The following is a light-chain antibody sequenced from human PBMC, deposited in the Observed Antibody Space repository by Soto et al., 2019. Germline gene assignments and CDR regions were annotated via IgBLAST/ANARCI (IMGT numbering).Light chain of an antibody. CDR2: DNG. J-gene: IGLJ1*01. V-gene: IGLV1-51*01. CDR3: GTWEDSLNIEV. CDR1: SSNIGNNY. Sequence: QSVLTQPPSVSASPGQKVSISCSGMSSNIGNNYVSWYQHLPGTAPQLLIYDNGKRPSGISDRFSGSKSGTSATLGITGLQTGDEADYYCGTWEDSLNIEVFGTGTKITVL.